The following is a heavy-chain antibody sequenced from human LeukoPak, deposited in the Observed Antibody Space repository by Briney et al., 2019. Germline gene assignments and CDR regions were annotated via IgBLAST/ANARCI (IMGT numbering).Heavy chain of an antibody. D-gene: IGHD1/OR15-1a*01. CDR3: AKEKNTIYFDL. Sequence: GGSLRLSCVGSGFKFRAFTMHWVRQAPGRGLEWVSLFSRNGVTTFYADSVRGRFTISRDNSENSVYLQMDSLTTEDTAVYYCAKEKNTIYFDLWGQGTLVSVSA. CDR1: GFKFRAFT. J-gene: IGHJ3*01. CDR2: FSRNGVTT. V-gene: IGHV3-43*01.